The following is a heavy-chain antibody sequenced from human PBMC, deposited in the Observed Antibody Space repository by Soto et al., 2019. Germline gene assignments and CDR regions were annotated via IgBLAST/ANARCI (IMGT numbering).Heavy chain of an antibody. J-gene: IGHJ6*02. CDR2: INPNSGGT. V-gene: IGHV1-2*04. D-gene: IGHD5-12*01. Sequence: ASVKVSCKGSVYTFTGYYMRRVRQAPGQGHEWTGWINPNSGGTNYAQKFQGWVTMTRDTSISTAYMELSRLRSDDTAVYYCARDQRYSGYDPDYYYYYGMDVWGQGTTVTVSS. CDR1: VYTFTGYY. CDR3: ARDQRYSGYDPDYYYYYGMDV.